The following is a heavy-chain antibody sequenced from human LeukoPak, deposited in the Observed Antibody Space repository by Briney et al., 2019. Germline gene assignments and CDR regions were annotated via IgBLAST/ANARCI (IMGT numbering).Heavy chain of an antibody. V-gene: IGHV1-8*02. CDR3: ARTPSPLGFLEWFGGNWFDP. CDR1: GYTFTSYY. Sequence: GASVKVSCKASGYTFTSYYMHWVRQATGQGLEWMGWMNPNSGNTGYAQKFQGRVTMTRNTSISTAYMELSSLRSEDTAVYYCARTPSPLGFLEWFGGNWFDPWGQGTLVTVSS. J-gene: IGHJ5*02. D-gene: IGHD3-3*01. CDR2: MNPNSGNT.